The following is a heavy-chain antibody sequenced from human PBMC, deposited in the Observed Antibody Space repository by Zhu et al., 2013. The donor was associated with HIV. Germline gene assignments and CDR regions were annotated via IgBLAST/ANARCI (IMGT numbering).Heavy chain of an antibody. D-gene: IGHD2-15*01. Sequence: QVQLQESGPGLVKPSETLSLTCTVSGGSISSSGYYWGWIRQPPGKGLEWIGSIYHSGSTYYNPSLKSRVTISVDTSKNQFSLKLSSVTAADTAVYYCARAWGYCSGGSCYGYNWFDPWGQGTLVTVSS. CDR1: GGSISSSGYY. CDR3: ARAWGYCSGGSCYGYNWFDP. J-gene: IGHJ5*02. V-gene: IGHV4-39*07. CDR2: IYHSGST.